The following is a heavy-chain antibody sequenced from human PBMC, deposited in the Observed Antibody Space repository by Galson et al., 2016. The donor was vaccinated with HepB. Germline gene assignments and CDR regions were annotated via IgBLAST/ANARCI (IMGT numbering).Heavy chain of an antibody. D-gene: IGHD3-9*01. J-gene: IGHJ5*02. V-gene: IGHV5-51*01. CDR1: GYSFSNYW. CDR3: ARLGFDLSTGSPPGWFDP. Sequence: QSGAEVKKPGESLKISCKGSGYSFSNYWIVWVRQMPGKGLEWMGIIFPDDSDSKYSPSFEGHVTISADKSINTVYPQWTSLRASDTAMYYCARLGFDLSTGSPPGWFDPWGQGTLVTVSS. CDR2: IFPDDSDS.